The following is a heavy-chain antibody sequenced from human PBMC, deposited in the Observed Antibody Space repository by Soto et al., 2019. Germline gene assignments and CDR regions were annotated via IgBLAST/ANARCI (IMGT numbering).Heavy chain of an antibody. V-gene: IGHV1-18*01. CDR1: GYAFTTYG. CDR2: IGAHNGNT. J-gene: IGHJ4*02. D-gene: IGHD1-1*01. Sequence: QVHLVQSGAEVKKPGASVKVSCKGSGYAFTTYGITWVRQAPGQGLEWMGWIGAHNGNTNYAQKLQGRVTVTRDTSTSRAYMELRSLRSDATTVYYCTRGRYGDYWGQGALVTVSS. CDR3: TRGRYGDY.